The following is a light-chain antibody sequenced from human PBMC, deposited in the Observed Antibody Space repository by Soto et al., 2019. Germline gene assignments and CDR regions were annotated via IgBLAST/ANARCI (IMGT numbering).Light chain of an antibody. CDR1: SSDIGAYNY. CDR2: EVS. V-gene: IGLV2-14*01. Sequence: QSVLTQPASVSGSPGQSITISCTATSSDIGAYNYVSWYQQHPGKAPKLMIYEVSNRPSGVSKRFSGSKSGNTACLTISGLQAEDEADYYCSSYTSSSTPYVVFGGGTKLTVL. CDR3: SSYTSSSTPYVV. J-gene: IGLJ2*01.